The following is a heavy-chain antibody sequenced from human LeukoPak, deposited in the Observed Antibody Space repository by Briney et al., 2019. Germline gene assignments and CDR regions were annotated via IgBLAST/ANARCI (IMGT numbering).Heavy chain of an antibody. V-gene: IGHV1-69*13. CDR1: GGTFSSST. CDR2: IIPIFGTT. CDR3: ARVRIAVTALFDY. Sequence: ASVKVSCKASGGTFSSSTIIWVRQAPGQGLEWMGGIIPIFGTTNYAQKFQGRLTITADESTSTAFMELNSLRSEDTAVYFCARVRIAVTALFDYWGQGTLVTVSS. J-gene: IGHJ4*02. D-gene: IGHD6-19*01.